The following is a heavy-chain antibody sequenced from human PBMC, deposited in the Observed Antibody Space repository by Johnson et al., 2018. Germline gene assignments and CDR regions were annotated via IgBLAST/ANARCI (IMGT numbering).Heavy chain of an antibody. CDR2: IGIRDDT. Sequence: VQLVQSGGGLVQXGGSLRLSCAASGFSFSEYDMHWVRQAPGKSLEWVSAIGIRDDTHYPGSVKGRFTISRENARNSLYLQMNSLRAEDTAVYYCIREGIQVPGIDAFDFWGHGTRVTVSS. J-gene: IGHJ3*01. V-gene: IGHV3-13*01. CDR3: IREGIQVPGIDAFDF. D-gene: IGHD6-19*01. CDR1: GFSFSEYD.